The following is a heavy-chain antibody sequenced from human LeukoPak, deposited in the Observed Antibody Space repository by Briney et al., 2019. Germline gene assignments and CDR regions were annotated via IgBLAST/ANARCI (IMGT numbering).Heavy chain of an antibody. D-gene: IGHD2-8*01. CDR2: ISGSGGST. CDR1: GFTFSTSA. J-gene: IGHJ4*02. Sequence: GGSLRLSCAASGFTFSTSATGWVRQAPGKGLEWVSTISGSGGSTYYADSVKGRFTISRDNSKITLYPKMNTLRVEDTAVYYCAKDHGALAPNGYWGQGTLVAVSS. CDR3: AKDHGALAPNGY. V-gene: IGHV3-23*01.